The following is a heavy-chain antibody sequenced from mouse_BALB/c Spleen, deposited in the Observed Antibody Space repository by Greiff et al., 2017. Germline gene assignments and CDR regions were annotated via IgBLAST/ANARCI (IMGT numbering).Heavy chain of an antibody. V-gene: IGHV3-2*02. J-gene: IGHJ1*01. Sequence: VQLKESGPGLVKPSQSLSLTCTVTGYSITSDYAWNWIRQFPGNKLEWMGYISYSGSTSYNPSLKSRISITRDTSKNQFFLQLNSVTTEDTATYYCARSSYYGSRDWYFDVWGAGTTGTVSS. CDR1: GYSITSDYA. D-gene: IGHD1-1*01. CDR2: ISYSGST. CDR3: ARSSYYGSRDWYFDV.